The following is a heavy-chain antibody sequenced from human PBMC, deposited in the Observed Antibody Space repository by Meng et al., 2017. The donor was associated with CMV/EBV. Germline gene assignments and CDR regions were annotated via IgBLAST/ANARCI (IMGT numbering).Heavy chain of an antibody. J-gene: IGHJ4*02. D-gene: IGHD2-2*01. Sequence: GGSLRLSCAASGFTSSSYSMNWVRQAPGKGLEWVSYNSSSSGTIYYADSVKGRFTIYRDDAKNSLYLQMNSLRAEDTAVYYCARRRCSTSCYLDYWGQGTLVTVSS. CDR2: NSSSSGTI. CDR1: GFTSSSYS. CDR3: ARRRCSTSCYLDY. V-gene: IGHV3-48*04.